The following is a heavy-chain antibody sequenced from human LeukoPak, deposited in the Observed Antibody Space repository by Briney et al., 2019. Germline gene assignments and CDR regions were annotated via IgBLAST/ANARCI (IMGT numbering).Heavy chain of an antibody. D-gene: IGHD5-24*01. V-gene: IGHV3-23*01. CDR2: ISSSGNNA. Sequence: PGGSLRLSCAASGFTFSSYGMHWVRQAPGKGLEWVSLISSSGNNAYYADSVKGRFTISRDNSKNTLSLQMNSLRVEDTAIYYCAKDIQLSTWGLGTRVTVSS. CDR1: GFTFSSYG. CDR3: AKDIQLST. J-gene: IGHJ3*01.